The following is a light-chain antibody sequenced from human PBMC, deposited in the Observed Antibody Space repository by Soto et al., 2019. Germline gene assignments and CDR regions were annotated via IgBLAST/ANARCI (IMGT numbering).Light chain of an antibody. V-gene: IGKV1-39*01. Sequence: DIQMTQSPSSLSASVGDRVTISCRASQSISNSLNWYQQKPGNAPKVLIYAASNLQSGVPSKFSGSGSGTDFTLTINSLQPEDFAIYYCQHSSTAPYTFGQGTKLEIK. J-gene: IGKJ2*01. CDR1: QSISNS. CDR2: AAS. CDR3: QHSSTAPYT.